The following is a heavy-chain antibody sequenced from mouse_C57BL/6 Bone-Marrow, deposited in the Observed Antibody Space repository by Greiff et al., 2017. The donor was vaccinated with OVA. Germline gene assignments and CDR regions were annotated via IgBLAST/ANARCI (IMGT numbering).Heavy chain of an antibody. CDR3: ARDPNYYGSSYSNWYFDV. Sequence: QVQLQQPGAELVMPGASVKLSCKASGYTFTSYWMHWVKQRPGQGLEWIGEIDPSDSYTNYNQKFTGKSTLTVDKSSRTAYLQLSSLTSEDSAVYYCARDPNYYGSSYSNWYFDVWGTGTTVTVSS. CDR2: IDPSDSYT. D-gene: IGHD1-1*01. CDR1: GYTFTSYW. V-gene: IGHV1-69*01. J-gene: IGHJ1*03.